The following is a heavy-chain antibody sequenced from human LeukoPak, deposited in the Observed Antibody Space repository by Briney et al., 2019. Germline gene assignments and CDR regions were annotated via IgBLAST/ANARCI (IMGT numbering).Heavy chain of an antibody. J-gene: IGHJ4*02. CDR1: GGSISSYY. V-gene: IGHV4-4*07. D-gene: IGHD1-26*01. CDR3: ARLGSHNEF. Sequence: SETLSLTCTVSGGSISSYYWSWIRQPAGKGLEWIGRIYTSGSTNYNPSLKTRLTMSIDTSRSQLSLKLTSVTAADTAVYFCARLGSHNEFWGQGALVTVYS. CDR2: IYTSGST.